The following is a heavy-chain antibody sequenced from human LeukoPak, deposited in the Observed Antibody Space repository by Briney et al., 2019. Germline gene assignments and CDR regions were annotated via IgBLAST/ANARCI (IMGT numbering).Heavy chain of an antibody. CDR3: ARDAVTYDAFDI. CDR2: VFYSGGT. CDR1: GGSITNYY. D-gene: IGHD2-21*02. J-gene: IGHJ3*02. V-gene: IGHV4-59*01. Sequence: PSETLSLTCTVSGGSITNYYWNWIRQPPGKGLEWIGYVFYSGGTNYNPSLKSRVTISVDTSKSQFSLKVTSVTAADTALYYCARDAVTYDAFDIWGQGTMVTVSS.